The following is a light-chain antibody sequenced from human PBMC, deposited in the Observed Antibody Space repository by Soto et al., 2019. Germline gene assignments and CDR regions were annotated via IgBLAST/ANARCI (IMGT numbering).Light chain of an antibody. CDR3: QQLNSYPLT. CDR2: AAS. Sequence: DIQFTQSPSFLSASVGDRVTITCRASQGISSFLVWYQQKPGRAPKVLIYAASTLQSGVPSRLSGSGSGTEFTLTISSLQPEDFATYYCQQLNSYPLTFGGGTKVDIK. V-gene: IGKV1-9*01. J-gene: IGKJ4*01. CDR1: QGISSF.